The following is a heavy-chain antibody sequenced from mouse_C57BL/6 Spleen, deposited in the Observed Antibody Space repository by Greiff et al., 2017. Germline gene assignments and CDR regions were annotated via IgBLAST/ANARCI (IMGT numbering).Heavy chain of an antibody. V-gene: IGHV1-54*01. CDR3: ARPSNWSWFAY. CDR1: GYAFTNYL. Sequence: QVQLQQSGAELVRPGTSVKVSCKASGYAFTNYLIEWVKQRPGQGLEWIGVINPGSGGTNYNEKFKGKATLTADKSSSTAYMQLSSLTSEDSAVYFCARPSNWSWFAYWGQGTLVTVSA. D-gene: IGHD4-1*01. J-gene: IGHJ3*01. CDR2: INPGSGGT.